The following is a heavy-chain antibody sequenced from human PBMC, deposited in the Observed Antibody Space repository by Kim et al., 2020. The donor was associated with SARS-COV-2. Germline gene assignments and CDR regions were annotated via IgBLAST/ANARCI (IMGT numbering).Heavy chain of an antibody. CDR3: ARAPIREQWLVHLYYYYGMDV. V-gene: IGHV6-1*01. CDR2: TYYRSKWYN. D-gene: IGHD6-19*01. Sequence: SQTLSLTCAISGDSVSSNSAAWNWIRQSPSRGLEWLGRTYYRSKWYNDYAVSVKSRITINPDTSKNQFSLQLNSVTPEDTAVYYCARAPIREQWLVHLYYYYGMDVWGQGTTVTVSS. J-gene: IGHJ6*02. CDR1: GDSVSSNSAA.